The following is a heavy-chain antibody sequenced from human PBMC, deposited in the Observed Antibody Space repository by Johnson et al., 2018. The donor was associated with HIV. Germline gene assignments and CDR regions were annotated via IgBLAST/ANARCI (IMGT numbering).Heavy chain of an antibody. D-gene: IGHD3-22*01. CDR3: ARGGLTYYYDSSGYPDAFDI. CDR2: ISYDGSNK. J-gene: IGHJ3*02. V-gene: IGHV3-30-3*01. CDR1: GFTFSSYA. Sequence: QVQLVESGGGMVQPGRSLRLSCAASGFTFSSYAMHWVRQAPGKGLEWVAVISYDGSNKYYADSVKGRFTISRDNSKNTLYLQMNSLRAEDTAVYYCARGGLTYYYDSSGYPDAFDIWGQGTMVTVSS.